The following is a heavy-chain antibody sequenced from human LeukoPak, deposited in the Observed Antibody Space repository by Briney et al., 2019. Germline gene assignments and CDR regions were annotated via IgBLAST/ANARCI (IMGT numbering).Heavy chain of an antibody. CDR2: ISGSGGST. Sequence: GGSLRLSCAASGFTFSSYAMSWVRQAPGKGLEWVSLISGSGGSTYYADSVKGRFTISRDNSKNTLYLQMNSLRAEDTAVYYCAKDKSGKYDFWSGYYGYWGQGTLVTVSS. D-gene: IGHD3-3*01. CDR1: GFTFSSYA. V-gene: IGHV3-23*01. J-gene: IGHJ4*02. CDR3: AKDKSGKYDFWSGYYGY.